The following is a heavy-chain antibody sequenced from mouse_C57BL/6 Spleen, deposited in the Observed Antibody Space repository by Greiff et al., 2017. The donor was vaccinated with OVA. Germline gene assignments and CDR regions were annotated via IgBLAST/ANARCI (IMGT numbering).Heavy chain of an antibody. CDR1: GYSFTSYY. D-gene: IGHD2-4*01. V-gene: IGHV1-66*01. Sequence: QVQLQQSGPELVKPGASVKISCKASGYSFTSYYIHWVKQRPGQGLEWIGWIYPGSGNTKYNEKFKGKATLTADTSSSTAYMQRSSLTSEDSAVYYCARERDDYAWFAYWGQGTLVTVSA. CDR2: IYPGSGNT. J-gene: IGHJ3*01. CDR3: ARERDDYAWFAY.